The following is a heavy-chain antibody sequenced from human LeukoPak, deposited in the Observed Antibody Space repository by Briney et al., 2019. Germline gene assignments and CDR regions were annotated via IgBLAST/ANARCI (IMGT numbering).Heavy chain of an antibody. CDR3: ARETSQKGAHYMDV. J-gene: IGHJ6*03. CDR2: IYYSGYT. V-gene: IGHV4-59*01. Sequence: PSETLSLTCTVSGGSISSYYWSWIRQPPGKGLEWIGYIYYSGYTTYNPSLKSRLTISVDTSKNQFSLKLSSVTAADTAVYYCARETSQKGAHYMDVWGKGTTVTISS. D-gene: IGHD3-16*01. CDR1: GGSISSYY.